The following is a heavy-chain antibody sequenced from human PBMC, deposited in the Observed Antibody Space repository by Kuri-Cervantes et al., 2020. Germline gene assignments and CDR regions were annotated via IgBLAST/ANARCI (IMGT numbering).Heavy chain of an antibody. D-gene: IGHD2-2*01. J-gene: IGHJ5*02. CDR1: GFTFGDYA. CDR2: INWNGGST. Sequence: GESLKISCAASGFTFGDYAIHWVRQTPGKGLEWVSGINWNGGSTGYADSVKGRFTISRDNAKNSLYLQMDSLRPEDTAFYYCARHRRRSSTNLDWFDPWGQGTLVTVSS. CDR3: ARHRRRSSTNLDWFDP. V-gene: IGHV3-20*04.